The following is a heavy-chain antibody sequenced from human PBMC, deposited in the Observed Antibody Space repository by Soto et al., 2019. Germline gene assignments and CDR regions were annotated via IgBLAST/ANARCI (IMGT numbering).Heavy chain of an antibody. CDR2: IKSKTDGGTT. V-gene: IGHV3-15*07. CDR1: GFTFSNAW. J-gene: IGHJ6*02. D-gene: IGHD3-3*01. Sequence: PGGSLRLSCAASGFTFSNAWMNWVRQAPGKGLEWVGRIKSKTDGGTTDYAAPVKGRFTISRDDSNNTLYLQMNSLKTEDTAVYYYTTNSLLYDFWSGYGPTYYYGMDVWGQGTTVTVSS. CDR3: TTNSLLYDFWSGYGPTYYYGMDV.